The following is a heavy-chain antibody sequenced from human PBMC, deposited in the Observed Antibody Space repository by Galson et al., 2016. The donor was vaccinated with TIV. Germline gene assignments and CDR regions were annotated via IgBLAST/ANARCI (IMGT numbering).Heavy chain of an antibody. J-gene: IGHJ4*02. CDR3: ARSADDYNLHFNL. V-gene: IGHV3-21*04. D-gene: IGHD5-24*01. CDR2: ISTGDRYI. CDR1: GFTFNTYS. Sequence: SLRLSCAASGFTFNTYSMIWVRQAPGKGLEWVSIISTGDRYIYYADSVKGRFTISRDNAKNFLYLQLNSLSAEDTAIYYCARSADDYNLHFNLWGQGTLVTVAS.